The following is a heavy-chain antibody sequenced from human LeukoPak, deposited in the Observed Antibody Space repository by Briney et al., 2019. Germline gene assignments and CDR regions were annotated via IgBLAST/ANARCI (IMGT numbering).Heavy chain of an antibody. Sequence: SETLSLTCAVYGGSFSGYYWSWIRQPPGKGLEWIGEINHSGSTNYNPSLKSRVTISVDTSKNQFSLKLSPVTAADTAVYYCARGLSYYYYYYMDVWGKGTTVTVSS. V-gene: IGHV4-34*01. J-gene: IGHJ6*03. CDR1: GGSFSGYY. CDR3: ARGLSYYYYYYMDV. CDR2: INHSGST.